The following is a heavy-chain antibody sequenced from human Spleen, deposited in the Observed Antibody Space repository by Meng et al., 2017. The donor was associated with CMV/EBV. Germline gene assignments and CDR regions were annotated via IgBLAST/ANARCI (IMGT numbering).Heavy chain of an antibody. CDR3: AREGYCSGGSCYLDAFDI. CDR1: GASFRDAF. D-gene: IGHD2-15*01. J-gene: IGHJ3*02. V-gene: IGHV4-34*01. CDR2: ISHSGTS. Sequence: SETLSLTCAVYGASFRDAFWTWIRQPPGKGLEWIGEISHSGTSNYNPSLKRRVTMSVDTSKNQFSLRVTSVTAADTAVYYCAREGYCSGGSCYLDAFDIWGQGTMVTVSS.